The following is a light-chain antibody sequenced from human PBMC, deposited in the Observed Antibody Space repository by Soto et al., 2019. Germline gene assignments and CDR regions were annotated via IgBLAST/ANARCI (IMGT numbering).Light chain of an antibody. CDR3: QQYNNWPFS. Sequence: EIRMTQFPATVSASPGEGVTLSCRAAQDVTTNFASYQVKRGQPPRLLIHDISTRATGVPARFRGSGSGTEFTLSISGLQSEDFAVYFCQQYNNWPFSFGQGTRLEIK. CDR1: QDVTTN. V-gene: IGKV3-15*01. CDR2: DIS. J-gene: IGKJ5*01.